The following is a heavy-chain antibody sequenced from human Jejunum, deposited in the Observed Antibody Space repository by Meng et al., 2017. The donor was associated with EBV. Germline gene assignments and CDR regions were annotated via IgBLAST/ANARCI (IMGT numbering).Heavy chain of an antibody. J-gene: IGHJ4*02. Sequence: QLLLQQQRPGVVKPSETPSTPSLSSAASGTANTRTWSRQSPGKGPEWIVFVFNGGRHKYNPSLSRRVTIRLDTSMNKFSQKLTLVPAADTAVDYCVRDRGTAREFDVWGQGTLVTVSS. CDR2: VFNGGRH. V-gene: IGHV4-59*02. CDR3: VRDRGTAREFDV. D-gene: IGHD3-10*01. CDR1: AASGTANT.